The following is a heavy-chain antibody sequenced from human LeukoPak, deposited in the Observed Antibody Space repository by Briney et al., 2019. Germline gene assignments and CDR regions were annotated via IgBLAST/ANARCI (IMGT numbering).Heavy chain of an antibody. CDR2: IYHSGST. V-gene: IGHV4-30-2*01. CDR3: ARKKGADADAFDI. J-gene: IGHJ3*02. Sequence: SETLSLTCAVSGGSISSGGYSWSWIRQPPGKGLEWIGYIYHSGSTYYNPSLKSRVTISVDRSKNQFSLKLSSVTAADTAVYYCARKKGADADAFDIWGQGTMVTVSS. CDR1: GGSISSGGYS. D-gene: IGHD1-26*01.